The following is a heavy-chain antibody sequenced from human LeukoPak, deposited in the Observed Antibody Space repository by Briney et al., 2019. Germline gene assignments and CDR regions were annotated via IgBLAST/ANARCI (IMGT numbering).Heavy chain of an antibody. CDR3: AKGESSGGSCYSPFDY. D-gene: IGHD2-15*01. CDR1: GFTFSSYA. J-gene: IGHJ4*02. CDR2: ISGRGGST. Sequence: PGGSLRLSCAASGFTFSSYAMSWVRQAPGKGLEWVSAISGRGGSTYYADSVKGRFTISRDNSKNTLYLQMNSLRAEDTAVYYCAKGESSGGSCYSPFDYWGQGTLVTVSS. V-gene: IGHV3-23*01.